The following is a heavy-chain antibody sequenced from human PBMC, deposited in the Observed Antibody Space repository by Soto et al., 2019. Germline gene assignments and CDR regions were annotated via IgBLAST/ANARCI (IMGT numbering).Heavy chain of an antibody. J-gene: IGHJ4*02. CDR1: GYTFTSYG. CDR2: ISAYNGNT. V-gene: IGHV1-18*01. Sequence: QVQLVKSGAELKKPGASVKVSCKASGYTFTSYGISWVRQAPGQGLEWMGGISAYNGNTTYAQKLQGRVTMTTDTSTSTAYMELRSLRSDDTAVYYCARGGEGLLSIAAAGLGTSAFDYWGQGTLVTVSS. D-gene: IGHD6-13*01. CDR3: ARGGEGLLSIAAAGLGTSAFDY.